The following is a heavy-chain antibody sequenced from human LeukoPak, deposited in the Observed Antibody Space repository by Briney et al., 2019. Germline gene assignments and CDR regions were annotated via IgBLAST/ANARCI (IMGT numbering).Heavy chain of an antibody. J-gene: IGHJ1*01. CDR2: ISGSGGST. CDR3: AKVSGGGSPVGYFQH. CDR1: GFTFSSYA. Sequence: GGSLRLSCAASGFTFSSYAMGWVRQAPGKGLEWVSAISGSGGSTYYADSVKGRFTISRDNSKNTLYLQMNSLRAEDTAVYYCAKVSGGGSPVGYFQHWGQGTLVTVSS. D-gene: IGHD2-15*01. V-gene: IGHV3-23*01.